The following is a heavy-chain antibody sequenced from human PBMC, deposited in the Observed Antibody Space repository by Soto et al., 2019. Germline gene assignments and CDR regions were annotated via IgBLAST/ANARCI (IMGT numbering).Heavy chain of an antibody. CDR3: AKDGDVAAAGYYFDY. V-gene: IGHV3-30*18. CDR1: GFTFRSYG. CDR2: ISYDGGNK. Sequence: GGSLRLSCAASGFTFRSYGMHWVRLAPGKGLGWLAVISYDGGNKYYTDSVKGRFTISRDNSKNTLYLQMNSPRAEDTAVYYCAKDGDVAAAGYYFDYWGQGTLVTVSS. J-gene: IGHJ4*02. D-gene: IGHD6-13*01.